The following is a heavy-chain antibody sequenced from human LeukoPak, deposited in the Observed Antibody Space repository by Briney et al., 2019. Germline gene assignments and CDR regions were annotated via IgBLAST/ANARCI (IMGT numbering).Heavy chain of an antibody. CDR2: IWFDGTNK. V-gene: IGHV3-33*01. J-gene: IGHJ6*03. D-gene: IGHD4-17*01. Sequence: GGSLRLSCAASGLDFSNYGMHWVRQAPGRGLEWVSTIWFDGTNKYYDESVKGRFSISRDNSRNILELQMNSLRAEDSAVYYCAVTRTGRDSYFFYYMDVWGKGTTVTVSS. CDR1: GLDFSNYG. CDR3: AVTRTGRDSYFFYYMDV.